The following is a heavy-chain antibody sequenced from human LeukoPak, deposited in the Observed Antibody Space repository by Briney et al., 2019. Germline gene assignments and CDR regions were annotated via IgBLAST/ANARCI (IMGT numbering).Heavy chain of an antibody. Sequence: SETLSLTCTVSGGSISSYYWSWIRQPPGKGLEWIGYIYTGGSTNYNPSLKSRASISVDTSRNQFSLKLTSVTAADMAVYYCARVYRFDFWFDYWGQGTLVSVSS. CDR1: GGSISSYY. D-gene: IGHD3-3*01. CDR2: IYTGGST. V-gene: IGHV4-59*01. J-gene: IGHJ4*02. CDR3: ARVYRFDFWFDY.